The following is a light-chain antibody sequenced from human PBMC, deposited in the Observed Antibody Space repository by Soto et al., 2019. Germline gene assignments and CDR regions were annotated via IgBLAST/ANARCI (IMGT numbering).Light chain of an antibody. J-gene: IGKJ2*01. CDR3: QQRSNWPPT. CDR2: DAS. V-gene: IGKV3-11*01. Sequence: EIVLTHSPATLSLSPGERATLSCRASQSVSSYLAWYQQKPGQARRLLIYDASNRATGIPARFSGSGSGTDFTLTISSLEPEDFAVYYCQQRSNWPPTFGQGTKLEI. CDR1: QSVSSY.